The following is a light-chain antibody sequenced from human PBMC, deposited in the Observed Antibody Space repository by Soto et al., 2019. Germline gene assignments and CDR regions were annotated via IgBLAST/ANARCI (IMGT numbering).Light chain of an antibody. V-gene: IGKV1-39*01. Sequence: DIQMTQSPSSLSASIGDRVTITCRARQSIPSSLNLYQQKPWRAPKLLIFAVSSLQSGVPSRCNGSGSGTDFTLTISSLQPEESATDYGQQSYSTPFTFGQGTRLEIE. CDR3: QQSYSTPFT. J-gene: IGKJ5*01. CDR2: AVS. CDR1: QSIPSS.